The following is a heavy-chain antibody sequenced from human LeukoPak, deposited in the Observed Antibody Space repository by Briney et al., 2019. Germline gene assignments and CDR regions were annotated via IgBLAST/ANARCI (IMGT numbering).Heavy chain of an antibody. CDR3: AKDAGAVTGTTETDY. CDR2: ISSGGSYM. CDR1: RFTFRSYS. J-gene: IGHJ4*02. V-gene: IGHV3-21*01. Sequence: GGSLRLSCAASRFTFRSYSMNWVRQAPGKGLEWVSSISSGGSYMYYADLVKGRFTISRDNAKNSLYLQMNGLRVEDTAVYYCAKDAGAVTGTTETDYWGQGTLVSVSS. D-gene: IGHD1-20*01.